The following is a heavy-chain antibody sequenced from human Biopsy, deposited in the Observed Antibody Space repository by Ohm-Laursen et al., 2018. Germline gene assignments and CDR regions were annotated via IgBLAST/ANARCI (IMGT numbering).Heavy chain of an antibody. V-gene: IGHV1-69*06. CDR1: GVTFSNYG. CDR3: ATKLTGYFHH. D-gene: IGHD3-9*01. J-gene: IGHJ1*01. CDR2: NIPILGTG. Sequence: SSVKVSCKAPGVTFSNYGVNWVRQAPGHGLEWLGGNIPILGTGNYAQKFQDRVTVAADTSTSTATMELRSLRSDDTAVYYCATKLTGYFHHWGQGTLVIVSS.